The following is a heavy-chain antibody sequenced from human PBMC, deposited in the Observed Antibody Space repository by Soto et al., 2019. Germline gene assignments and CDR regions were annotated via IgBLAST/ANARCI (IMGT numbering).Heavy chain of an antibody. J-gene: IGHJ4*02. CDR2: ISSSSSYT. V-gene: IGHV3-11*06. CDR3: ARVDGGYCSGGSCYAGY. CDR1: GFTFSDYY. Sequence: GGSLRLSCAASGFTFSDYYMSWIRQAPGKGLEWVSYISSSSSYTNYADSVKGRFTISRDNDKNSLYLQMNSLRAEDTAVYYCARVDGGYCSGGSCYAGYWGQGTLVTVSS. D-gene: IGHD2-15*01.